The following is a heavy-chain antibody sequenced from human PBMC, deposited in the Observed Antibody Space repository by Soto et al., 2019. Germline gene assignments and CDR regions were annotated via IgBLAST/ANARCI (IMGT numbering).Heavy chain of an antibody. Sequence: SLRLSCAASGFTFDDYAMHWVRQAPGKGLEWVSGISWNSGSIGYADSVKGRFTISRDNAKNSLYLQMNSLRAEDTALYYCAKDTSPVAAAGDAFDIWGQGTMVTVSS. J-gene: IGHJ3*02. D-gene: IGHD6-13*01. CDR1: GFTFDDYA. V-gene: IGHV3-9*01. CDR3: AKDTSPVAAAGDAFDI. CDR2: ISWNSGSI.